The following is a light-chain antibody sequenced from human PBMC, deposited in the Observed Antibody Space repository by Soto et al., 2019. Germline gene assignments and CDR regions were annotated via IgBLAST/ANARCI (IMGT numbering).Light chain of an antibody. CDR1: QSVSSN. CDR3: QQGSNWPPRT. V-gene: IGKV3-11*01. CDR2: GAS. J-gene: IGKJ1*01. Sequence: EIVLTQSPGTLSLSPGERATLSCRASQSVSSNLAWYQQKPGQAPRLLIYGASTRATGIPARFSGSGSGTDFTLTISSLEPEDFAIYYCQQGSNWPPRTFGRGTKVDI.